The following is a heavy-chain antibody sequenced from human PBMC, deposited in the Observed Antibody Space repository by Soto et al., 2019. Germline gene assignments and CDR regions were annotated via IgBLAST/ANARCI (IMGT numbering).Heavy chain of an antibody. CDR1: GFTSSSYW. CDR3: ARDQPGYSYGYGLGY. CDR2: IDTDGSST. Sequence: GGSLRLSCAASGFTSSSYWMHWVRQVPGKGLVWVSHIDTDGSSTYYADSVKGRFTISRDKSKNTLYLQMNSLRAEDTAVYYCARDQPGYSYGYGLGYWGQGTLVTVSS. V-gene: IGHV3-74*01. J-gene: IGHJ4*02. D-gene: IGHD5-18*01.